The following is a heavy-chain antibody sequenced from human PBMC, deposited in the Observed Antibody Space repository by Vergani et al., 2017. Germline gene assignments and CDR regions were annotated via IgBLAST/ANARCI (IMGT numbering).Heavy chain of an antibody. Sequence: QIQLQESGPGLVKPSETLSLTCSVSGYSISRGFYWAWIRQTPEKGLEWIGGMFHTGEASNSPSLQSRVAFSMDTSKNQFSLQLTSVTAADTAVYFCGVIMVRSPRPDNWFDSWGRGTRSLSLQ. D-gene: IGHD3-10*01. CDR3: GVIMVRSPRPDNWFDS. CDR2: MFHTGEA. J-gene: IGHJ5*01. CDR1: GYSISRGFY. V-gene: IGHV4-38-2*02.